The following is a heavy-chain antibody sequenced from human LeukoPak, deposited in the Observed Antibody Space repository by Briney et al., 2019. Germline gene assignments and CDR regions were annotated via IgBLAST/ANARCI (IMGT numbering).Heavy chain of an antibody. CDR2: IWYGVRRK. J-gene: IGHJ4*02. V-gene: IGHV3-33*01. D-gene: IGHD1-26*01. CDR3: ARGPGGYSGSYSHYFDY. Sequence: GGCLRLSRAASGFTFRRYSMHGVCHAPGRRRERGAVIWYGVRRKAYADSVKSRFTIPRDNSKNTLYLLVNSARAEDRAVYYCARGPGGYSGSYSHYFDYWGQGTLVTVSS. CDR1: GFTFRRYS.